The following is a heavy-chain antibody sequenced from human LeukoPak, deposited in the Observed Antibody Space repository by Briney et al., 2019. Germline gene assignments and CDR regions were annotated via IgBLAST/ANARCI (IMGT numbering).Heavy chain of an antibody. CDR2: FYHSGSP. CDR1: GGSVSSGSYY. Sequence: SETLSLTCTVSGGSVSSGSYYWSWIRQPPGKGLEWIGNFYHSGSPHYNPSLRSRVTISVDTSKNQFSLTLTSVTAADTAVYYCARHGLSSGWKPAYFDYWGQGTLVTISS. CDR3: ARHGLSSGWKPAYFDY. J-gene: IGHJ4*02. V-gene: IGHV4-39*01. D-gene: IGHD6-19*01.